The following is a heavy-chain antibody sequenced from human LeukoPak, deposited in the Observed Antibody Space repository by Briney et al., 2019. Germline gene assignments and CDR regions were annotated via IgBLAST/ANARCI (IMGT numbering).Heavy chain of an antibody. CDR3: ARGGRDYDYAWGSYRYDY. D-gene: IGHD3-16*02. J-gene: IGHJ4*02. Sequence: ASVTVSFMSSGYTFTSYDINWVRQAPGQGLEWMGWINTDTGNPTYAQGFTGRFVFSLDTSVSTAYLQISSLKAEDTAVYYCARGGRDYDYAWGSYRYDYWGQGTLVSVSS. CDR1: GYTFTSYD. CDR2: INTDTGNP. V-gene: IGHV7-4-1*02.